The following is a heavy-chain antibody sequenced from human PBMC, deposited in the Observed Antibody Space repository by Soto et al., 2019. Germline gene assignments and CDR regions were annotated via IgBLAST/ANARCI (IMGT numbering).Heavy chain of an antibody. CDR3: ASARITMVRGVTNYYYGMDV. D-gene: IGHD3-10*01. Sequence: GASVKVSCKASGGTFSSYAISWVRQAPGQGLEWMGGIIPIFGTANYAQKFQGRVTITADESTSTAYMELSSLRSEDTAVYYCASARITMVRGVTNYYYGMDVWGQGTTVTVSS. CDR1: GGTFSSYA. V-gene: IGHV1-69*13. CDR2: IIPIFGTA. J-gene: IGHJ6*02.